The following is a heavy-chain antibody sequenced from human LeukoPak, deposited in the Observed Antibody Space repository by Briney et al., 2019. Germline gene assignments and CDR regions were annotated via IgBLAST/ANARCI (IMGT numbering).Heavy chain of an antibody. V-gene: IGHV3-23*01. CDR3: AKSSDYDYVWGSYRRPDY. CDR1: GFTFSASG. J-gene: IGHJ4*02. Sequence: GGSLRLSCAVSGFTFSASGMHWVRQAPGKGLEWVSAISGSGGSTYYADSVKGRFTISRDNSKNTLYLQMNSLRAEDTAVYYCAKSSDYDYVWGSYRRPDYWGQGTLVTVSS. D-gene: IGHD3-16*02. CDR2: ISGSGGST.